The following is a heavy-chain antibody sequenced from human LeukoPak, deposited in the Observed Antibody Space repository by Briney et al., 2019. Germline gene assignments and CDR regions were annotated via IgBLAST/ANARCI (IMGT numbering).Heavy chain of an antibody. CDR1: GGSISSSSYY. D-gene: IGHD1-26*01. V-gene: IGHV4-39*01. CDR3: ARHRTGGGSYHKGDWFDP. J-gene: IGHJ5*02. CDR2: IYYSGST. Sequence: SETLSLTRTVSGGSISSSSYYWGWIRQPPGKGLEWIGSIYYSGSTYYNPSLKSRVTISVDTSKNQFSLKLSSVTAADTAVYYCARHRTGGGSYHKGDWFDPWGQGTLVTVSS.